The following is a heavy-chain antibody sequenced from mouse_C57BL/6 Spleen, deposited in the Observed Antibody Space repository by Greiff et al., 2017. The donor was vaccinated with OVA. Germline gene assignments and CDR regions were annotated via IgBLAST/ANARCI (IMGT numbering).Heavy chain of an antibody. CDR3: TRDRVRETAQAPFAY. D-gene: IGHD3-2*02. Sequence: DVQLVESGEGLVKPGGSLKLSCAASGFTFSSYAMSWVRQTPEKRLEWVAYISSGGDYIYYGDTVKGRFTISRDNARNTLYLQMSSLKSEDTAMYYCTRDRVRETAQAPFAYWGQGTLVTVSA. CDR2: ISSGGDYI. CDR1: GFTFSSYA. V-gene: IGHV5-9-1*02. J-gene: IGHJ3*01.